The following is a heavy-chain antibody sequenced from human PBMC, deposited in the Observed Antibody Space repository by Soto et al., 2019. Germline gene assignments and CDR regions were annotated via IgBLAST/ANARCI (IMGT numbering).Heavy chain of an antibody. D-gene: IGHD6-19*01. Sequence: GGSLRLSCEASGFTISECSMNWVRQAPGKGLEWLAYITIRSGSVHYADSVRGRFTISRDNSKHTLYLQMNSLRAEDTAVYYCARRSSGWYFDYWGQGTLVTVSS. CDR1: GFTISECS. J-gene: IGHJ4*02. CDR2: ITIRSGSV. CDR3: ARRSSGWYFDY. V-gene: IGHV3-48*04.